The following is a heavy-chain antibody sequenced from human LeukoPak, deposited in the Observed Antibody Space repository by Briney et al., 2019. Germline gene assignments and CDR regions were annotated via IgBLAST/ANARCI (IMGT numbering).Heavy chain of an antibody. J-gene: IGHJ3*02. D-gene: IGHD3-22*01. CDR3: ARTDYYDSSGYYDAFDI. Sequence: SVKVSCKASGGTFSSYAISWVRQAPGQGLEWMGGITPIFGTANYAQKFQGRVTITTDESTSTAYMELSSLRSEDTAVYYCARTDYYDSSGYYDAFDIWGQGTMVTVSS. V-gene: IGHV1-69*05. CDR1: GGTFSSYA. CDR2: ITPIFGTA.